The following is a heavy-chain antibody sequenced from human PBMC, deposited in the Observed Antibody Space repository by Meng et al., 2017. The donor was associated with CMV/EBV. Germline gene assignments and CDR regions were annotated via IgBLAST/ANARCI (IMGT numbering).Heavy chain of an antibody. CDR1: GGSVSSGSYY. CDR3: ARGAAARLGSYYYCMDV. V-gene: IGHV4-61*01. CDR2: IYYSGST. Sequence: SETLSLTCTVSGGSVSSGSYYWSWIRQPPGKGLEWIGYIYYSGSTNYNPSLKSRVTISVDTSKNQFSLKLSSVTAADTAVYYCARGAAARLGSYYYCMDVWGQGTTVTVSS. J-gene: IGHJ6*02. D-gene: IGHD6-6*01.